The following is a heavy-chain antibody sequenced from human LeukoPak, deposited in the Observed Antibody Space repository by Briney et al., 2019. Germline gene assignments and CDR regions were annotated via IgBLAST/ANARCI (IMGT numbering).Heavy chain of an antibody. D-gene: IGHD3-10*01. CDR2: MYNSGSA. CDR1: GVSISNYY. Sequence: SETLSLTCTVSGVSISNYYWSWIRQSPGKRLEWIGYMYNSGSASYNPSLRSRVTISVDTSKNQFSLKLRSVTAADTAIYYCARQYYSASGSSHVGAYDFWGQGTLVTVSS. CDR3: ARQYYSASGSSHVGAYDF. V-gene: IGHV4-59*01. J-gene: IGHJ4*02.